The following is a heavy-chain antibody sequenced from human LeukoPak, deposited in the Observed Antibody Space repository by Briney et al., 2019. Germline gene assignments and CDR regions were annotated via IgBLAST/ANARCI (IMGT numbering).Heavy chain of an antibody. D-gene: IGHD3-3*01. V-gene: IGHV3-30*02. CDR1: GFTFSSYG. CDR2: IRYDGSNK. J-gene: IGHJ4*02. Sequence: PGGSLRLSCAAPGFTFSSYGMHWVRQAPGKGLEWVAFIRYDGSNKYYADSVKGRFTISRDNSKNTLHLQMNSLRAEDTAVYYCARVYYVFWSGYLIHWGQGTLATVSS. CDR3: ARVYYVFWSGYLIH.